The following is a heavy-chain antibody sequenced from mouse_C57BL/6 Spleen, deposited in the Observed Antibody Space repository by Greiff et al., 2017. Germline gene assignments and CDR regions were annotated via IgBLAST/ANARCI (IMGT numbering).Heavy chain of an antibody. CDR3: AVTTVVAPYFDY. J-gene: IGHJ2*01. V-gene: IGHV1-59*01. CDR2: IDPSDSYT. CDR1: GYAFSSSW. Sequence: QVQLQQSGPELVKPGASVKISCKASGYAFSSSWMNWVKQRPGQGLEWIGVIDPSDSYTNYNQKFKGKATLTVDTSSSTAYMQLSSLTSEDSAVYYCAVTTVVAPYFDYWGQGTTLTVSS. D-gene: IGHD1-1*01.